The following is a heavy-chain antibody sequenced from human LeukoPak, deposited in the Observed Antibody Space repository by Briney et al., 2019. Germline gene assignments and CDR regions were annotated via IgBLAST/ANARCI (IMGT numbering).Heavy chain of an antibody. V-gene: IGHV3-7*01. J-gene: IGHJ3*02. CDR2: IKQDGSEK. Sequence: GGSLRLSCAASGFTLSSNWMNWVRQAPGKGLEWVAIIKQDGSEKYYVDSVKGRFTISRDNAKNSLYLQMNSLRAEDTAVYYCARGRKSPPDGVWGSYRYIHAFDIWGQGTMVTVSS. CDR3: ARGRKSPPDGVWGSYRYIHAFDI. CDR1: GFTLSSNW. D-gene: IGHD3-16*02.